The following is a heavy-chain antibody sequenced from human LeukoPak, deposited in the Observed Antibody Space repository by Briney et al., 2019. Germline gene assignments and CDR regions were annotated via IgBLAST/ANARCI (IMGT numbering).Heavy chain of an antibody. CDR1: GFTFSDYS. CDR3: ARDYKYAFDN. J-gene: IGHJ4*02. D-gene: IGHD5-24*01. CDR2: IGIDSGNT. V-gene: IGHV3-48*01. Sequence: GGSRRLSCAASGFTFSDYSMNSVRQAPGKGLEWISYIGIDSGNTNYADSVKGRFTISGDKAKNSLYLQMNSQRVEDTAVYYCARDYKYAFDNWGQGTLVTVSS.